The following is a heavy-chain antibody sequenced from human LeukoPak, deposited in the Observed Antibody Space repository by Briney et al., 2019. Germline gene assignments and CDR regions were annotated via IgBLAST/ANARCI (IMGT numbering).Heavy chain of an antibody. D-gene: IGHD1-20*01. CDR3: AREGHNWNDVDDYYYMDV. J-gene: IGHJ6*03. V-gene: IGHV4-30-2*01. CDR1: GGSISSGGYY. Sequence: PSQTLSLTCTVSGGSISSGGYYRSWIRQPPGKGLEWIGYIYHSGSTYYNPSLKSRVTISVDRSKNQFSLKLSSVTAADTAVYYCAREGHNWNDVDDYYYMDVWGKGTTVTVSS. CDR2: IYHSGST.